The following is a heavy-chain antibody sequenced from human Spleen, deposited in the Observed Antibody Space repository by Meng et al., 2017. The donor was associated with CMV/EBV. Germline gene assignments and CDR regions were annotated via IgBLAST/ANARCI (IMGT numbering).Heavy chain of an antibody. CDR3: AREVGASTDGDAFDI. D-gene: IGHD1-26*01. J-gene: IGHJ3*02. Sequence: GGSLRLSCAASGFTFSSYEMNWVRQAPGKGLEWVSYISSSGSTIYHADSVKGRFTISRDNAKNSLCLQMNSLRAEDTAVYYCAREVGASTDGDAFDIWGQGTMVTVSS. CDR1: GFTFSSYE. V-gene: IGHV3-48*03. CDR2: ISSSGSTI.